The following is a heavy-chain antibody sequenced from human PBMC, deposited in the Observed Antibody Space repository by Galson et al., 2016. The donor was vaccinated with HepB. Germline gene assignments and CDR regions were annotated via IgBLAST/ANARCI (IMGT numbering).Heavy chain of an antibody. V-gene: IGHV3-53*01. J-gene: IGHJ6*02. CDR3: ARDLGTSALPDV. CDR1: GFSVSTNG. CDR2: IYGGDTT. D-gene: IGHD2-2*01. Sequence: SLRLSCAASGFSVSTNGMSWVRQAPGKGLEWVSTIYGGDTTYYADSVKGRFTISRDISKSTLYLQMNSLRAEDTAVYYCARDLGTSALPDVWGQGTTVTVSS.